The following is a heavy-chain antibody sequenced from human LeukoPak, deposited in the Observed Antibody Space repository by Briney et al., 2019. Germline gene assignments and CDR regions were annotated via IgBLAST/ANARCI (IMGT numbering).Heavy chain of an antibody. J-gene: IGHJ6*03. CDR3: ARGQRAHVEWYYYMDV. V-gene: IGHV3-30*03. D-gene: IGHD1-26*01. Sequence: PGGSLRLSCAASRFTFSSYWMSWVRQAPGKGLEWVAVISYDGSNKYYADSVKGRFTISRDNSKNTLYLQMNSLRADDTAVYYCARGQRAHVEWYYYMDVWGKGTTVTVSS. CDR2: ISYDGSNK. CDR1: RFTFSSYW.